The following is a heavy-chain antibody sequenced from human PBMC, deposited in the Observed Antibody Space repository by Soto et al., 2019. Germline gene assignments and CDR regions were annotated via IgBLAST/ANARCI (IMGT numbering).Heavy chain of an antibody. Sequence: ASVKVSCKASGYTFTSYGISWVRQAPGQGLERMGWISANNGNTNYAQKLQGRVTMTTNTSTSTAYIELRSLRSDDTAVDYCTRGSSSIAALRGYYYGMGVWGQGTTVTVSS. D-gene: IGHD6-6*01. CDR2: ISANNGNT. J-gene: IGHJ6*02. CDR3: TRGSSSIAALRGYYYGMGV. V-gene: IGHV1-18*01. CDR1: GYTFTSYG.